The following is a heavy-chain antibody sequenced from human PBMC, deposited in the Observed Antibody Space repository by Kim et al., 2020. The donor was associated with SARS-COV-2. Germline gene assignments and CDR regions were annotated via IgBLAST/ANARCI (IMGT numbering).Heavy chain of an antibody. J-gene: IGHJ5*02. CDR1: GGSISSSSYY. CDR3: ARHSLRFLEWANWFDP. CDR2: IYYSGST. Sequence: SETLSLTCTVSGGSISSSSYYWGWIRQPTGKGLEWIGSIYYSGSTYYNPSLKSRVTISVDTSKNQFSLKLSSVTAADTAVYYCARHSLRFLEWANWFDPWGQGTLVTVSS. D-gene: IGHD3-3*01. V-gene: IGHV4-39*01.